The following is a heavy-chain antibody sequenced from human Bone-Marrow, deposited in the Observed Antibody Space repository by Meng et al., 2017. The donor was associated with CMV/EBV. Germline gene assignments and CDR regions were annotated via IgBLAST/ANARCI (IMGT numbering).Heavy chain of an antibody. CDR2: ISYDGSNK. V-gene: IGHV3-30-3*01. CDR3: ARVGSSRGYYFDY. CDR1: GSTFSSYA. J-gene: IGHJ4*02. Sequence: GKSLNIYWAASGSTFSSYAMHWVRQAPGKGLEWVAVISYDGSNKYYADSVKGRFTISRDNSKKTLYLQMNSLRAEDTAVYYCARVGSSRGYYFDYWGQGTLVTVSS. D-gene: IGHD1-26*01.